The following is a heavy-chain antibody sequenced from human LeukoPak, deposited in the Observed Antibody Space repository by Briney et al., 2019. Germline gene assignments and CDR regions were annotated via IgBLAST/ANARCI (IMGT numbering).Heavy chain of an antibody. V-gene: IGHV5-51*01. CDR3: ARDHPFDY. J-gene: IGHJ4*02. CDR2: TYPGDSDT. CDR1: GYSFTTYW. Sequence: GESLKISCTASGYSFTTYWIGWVRQMPGKGLEWMGITYPGDSDTSYSPSFQGQVTISADKSISTAYLQWSSLKASDTAMYYCARDHPFDYWGQGTLVTVSS.